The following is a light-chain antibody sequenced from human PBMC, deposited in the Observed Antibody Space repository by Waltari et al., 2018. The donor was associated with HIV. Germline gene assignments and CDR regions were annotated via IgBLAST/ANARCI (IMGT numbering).Light chain of an antibody. CDR2: AAS. CDR3: LQHNSYPLT. J-gene: IGKJ4*01. Sequence: IQMTQSPSSLSASVGDRVTIGCRASQAISTSLNWYQQKPGEAPKLLISAASSLQSGVPSRFSGSASGTDFTLTISSLQPEDFATYYCLQHNSYPLTFGGGTKVEIK. V-gene: IGKV1-39*01. CDR1: QAISTS.